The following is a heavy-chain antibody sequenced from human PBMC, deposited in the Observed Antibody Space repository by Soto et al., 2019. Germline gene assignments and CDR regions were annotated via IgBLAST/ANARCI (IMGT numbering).Heavy chain of an antibody. V-gene: IGHV1-8*01. CDR2: MNLNSGKT. D-gene: IGHD3-3*01. J-gene: IGHJ3*02. Sequence: MLSASVKVSCKAPEYTLINYDIEWVRQARGQGPEWMGYMNLNSGKTGYTQKFQGRVTMTRNTSIVTAYMELSGLRSDDTAVYYCATYRTISPMAFDIWGQGTVVTVSS. CDR3: ATYRTISPMAFDI. CDR1: EYTLINYD.